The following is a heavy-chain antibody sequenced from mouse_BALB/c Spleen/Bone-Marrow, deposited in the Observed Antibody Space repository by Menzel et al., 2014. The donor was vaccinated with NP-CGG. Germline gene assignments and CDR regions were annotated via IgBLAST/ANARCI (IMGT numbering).Heavy chain of an antibody. CDR2: ISDGGSYT. D-gene: IGHD2-1*01. Sequence: EVQVVESGGGLVKPGGSLKLSCAASGFTFSDYYMYWVRQTPEKRLEWVATISDGGSYTYYPDSVKGRFTISRDNAENNLYLQMSSLKSEDTAMYYCARYGNYPMDYWGQGTSVTVSS. CDR3: ARYGNYPMDY. J-gene: IGHJ4*01. V-gene: IGHV5-4*02. CDR1: GFTFSDYY.